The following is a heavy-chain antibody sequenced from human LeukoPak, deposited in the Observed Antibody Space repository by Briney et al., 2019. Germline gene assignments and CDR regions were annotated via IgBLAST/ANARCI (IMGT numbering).Heavy chain of an antibody. D-gene: IGHD3-22*01. CDR3: ARPPYYYDSSGYPDADYMDV. V-gene: IGHV4-59*08. J-gene: IGHJ6*03. CDR2: IYYSGST. Sequence: SETLSLTCTVSGGSISSYYWSWIRQPPGKGLEWIGYIYYSGSTNYNPSLKSRVTISVDTSKNQFSLKLSSVTAADTAVYYCARPPYYYDSSGYPDADYMDVWGKGTTVTVSS. CDR1: GGSISSYY.